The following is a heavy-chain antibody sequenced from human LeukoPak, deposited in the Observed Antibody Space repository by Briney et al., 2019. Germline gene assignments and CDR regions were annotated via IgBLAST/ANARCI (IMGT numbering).Heavy chain of an antibody. J-gene: IGHJ5*02. V-gene: IGHV4-61*02. CDR3: ARSLPGDLRGWLDP. CDR1: NGSISRPSSY. CDR2: IFTSGNT. Sequence: SETLSLTCTVSNGSISRPSSYWSWIRQPAGKGPEWIGRIFTSGNTNYNPSLKSRVTISVDTSKNQFSLRLTSVTAADTAVYYCARSLPGDLRGWLDPWGQGTLVTVSS.